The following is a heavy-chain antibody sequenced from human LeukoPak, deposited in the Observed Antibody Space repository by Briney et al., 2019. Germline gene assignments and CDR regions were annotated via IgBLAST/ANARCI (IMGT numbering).Heavy chain of an antibody. V-gene: IGHV3-30*18. CDR1: GFTFSTYS. CDR2: ISYDGSNK. D-gene: IGHD6-13*01. Sequence: GGSLRLSCAASGFTFSTYSMNWVRQAPGKGLEWVAVISYDGSNKYYADSVKGRFTISRDNSKNTLYLQMNSLRAEDTAVYYCAKGGGGSSWYLYYRGQGTLVTVSS. CDR3: AKGGGGSSWYLYY. J-gene: IGHJ4*02.